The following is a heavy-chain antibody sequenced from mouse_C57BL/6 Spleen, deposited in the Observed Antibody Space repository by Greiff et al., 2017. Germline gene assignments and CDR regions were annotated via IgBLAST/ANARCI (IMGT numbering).Heavy chain of an antibody. CDR1: GFTFSDYY. J-gene: IGHJ4*01. Sequence: EVMLVESEGGLVQPGSSMKLSCTASGFTFSDYYMAWVRQVPEKGLEWVANINYDGSSTYYLDSLKSRFIISRDNAKNILYLQMSSLKSEDTATYYCARERDYSNYGAMDYWGQGTSVTVSS. D-gene: IGHD2-5*01. CDR3: ARERDYSNYGAMDY. V-gene: IGHV5-16*01. CDR2: INYDGSST.